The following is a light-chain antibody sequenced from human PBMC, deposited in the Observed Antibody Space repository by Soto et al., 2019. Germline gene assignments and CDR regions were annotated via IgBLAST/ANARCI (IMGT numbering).Light chain of an antibody. CDR1: QDISNS. V-gene: IGKV1-16*02. CDR2: GAS. CDR3: QHYFSPPWT. J-gene: IGKJ1*01. Sequence: DIQLTQSPSSLSASVGDRVIITCRASQDISNSLAWFQQRPGKAPKSLMYGASTLQSGVPSHFSSSGSGTVFTLTISSLQPEDFATYYCQHYFSPPWTFGQGTKVELK.